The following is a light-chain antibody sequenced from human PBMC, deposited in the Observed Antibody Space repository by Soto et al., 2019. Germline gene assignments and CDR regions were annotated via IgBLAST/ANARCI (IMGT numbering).Light chain of an antibody. V-gene: IGKV3-20*01. CDR3: QHYGTSRT. J-gene: IGKJ1*01. CDR1: QSVSISY. Sequence: EIVLTQSPGTLSLSPGERATLSCRASQSVSISYLAWYQQKPGQAPRLLIYEASSRSAGIPDRFSGSGSGTDFTLTISRLEPEDFAVYYCQHYGTSRTFGQGTKVDIK. CDR2: EAS.